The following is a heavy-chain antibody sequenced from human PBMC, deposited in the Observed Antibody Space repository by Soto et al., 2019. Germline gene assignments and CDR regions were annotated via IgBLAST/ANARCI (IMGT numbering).Heavy chain of an antibody. V-gene: IGHV3-48*01. CDR2: ISSSSSTI. CDR1: GFTFSRYS. D-gene: IGHD3-16*01. J-gene: IGHJ4*02. CDR3: ARESLGAPYLFDF. Sequence: EGQLVESGGGLVQPGGSLRLSCVASGFTFSRYSMNWVRQAPGEGLEWISHISSSSSTIYYADSVKGRFTISRHNAKNSLYLQMNTLRAEDTALYYCARESLGAPYLFDFWGQGTLVTVST.